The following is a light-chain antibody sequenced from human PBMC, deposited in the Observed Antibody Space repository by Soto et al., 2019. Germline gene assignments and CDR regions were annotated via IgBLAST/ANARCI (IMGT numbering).Light chain of an antibody. CDR1: FGPVSTTNY. J-gene: IGLJ2*01. Sequence: QAVVTQEPSFSVSPGVTVTLTFGLSFGPVSTTNYPTWYQQTPGQAPRTLIYSTQTRISGVTDRFSGSILGNKAALTITGAQADDECDYYCLLFMTSGISVFGGGTKLTVL. CDR3: LLFMTSGISV. CDR2: STQ. V-gene: IGLV8-61*01.